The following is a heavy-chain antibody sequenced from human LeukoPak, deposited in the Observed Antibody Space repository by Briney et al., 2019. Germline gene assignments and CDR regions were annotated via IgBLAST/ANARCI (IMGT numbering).Heavy chain of an antibody. CDR2: IYYSGST. Sequence: SETLSLTCTVSGAPISSYYWNWIRQPPGKGLEWIGYIYYSGSTSYNPSLKSPVTMSIDTSNNQFSLKLSSVTAADTAVYYCARDNYIRVGAIRLELTRQYYYMDVWGKGTTVTVSS. CDR3: ARDNYIRVGAIRLELTRQYYYMDV. CDR1: GAPISSYY. D-gene: IGHD1-26*01. J-gene: IGHJ6*03. V-gene: IGHV4-59*12.